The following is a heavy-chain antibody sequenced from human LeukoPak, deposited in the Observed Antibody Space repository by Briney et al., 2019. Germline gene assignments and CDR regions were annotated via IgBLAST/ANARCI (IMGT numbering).Heavy chain of an antibody. CDR2: ISYDGSNK. CDR1: GFTFSSYG. Sequence: GGSLRLSCAASGFTFSSYGMHWVRQAPGKGLEWVAVISYDGSNKYYADSVKGRFTISRDSSKNTLYLQMNSLRAEDTAVYYCAKCRVATIGGPYYYYGMDVWGKGTTVTVSS. J-gene: IGHJ6*04. CDR3: AKCRVATIGGPYYYYGMDV. D-gene: IGHD5-12*01. V-gene: IGHV3-30*18.